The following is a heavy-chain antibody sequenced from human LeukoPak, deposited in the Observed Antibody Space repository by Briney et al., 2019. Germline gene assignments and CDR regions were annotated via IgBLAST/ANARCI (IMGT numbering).Heavy chain of an antibody. J-gene: IGHJ4*02. CDR2: IYTTGRT. CDR1: GGSINSYW. CDR3: ARGGYTISSYIFDY. D-gene: IGHD3-16*02. Sequence: SETLSLTCSVSGGSINSYWWTWVRQPAGKGLEFIGRIYTTGRTNYNPPLKSRVSMSVDTSKNKFSLELRSVSAADTAVYFCARGGYTISSYIFDYWGQGALVTVSS. V-gene: IGHV4-4*07.